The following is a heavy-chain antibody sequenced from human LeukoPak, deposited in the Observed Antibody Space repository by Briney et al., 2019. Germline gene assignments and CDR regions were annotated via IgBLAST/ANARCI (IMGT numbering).Heavy chain of an antibody. Sequence: GGSLRLSCAASGVTVSSNYMTWVRQAPGKGLEWVAVIWYDGSNKYYADSVKGRFTISRDNSKNTLYLQMNSLRAEDTAVYYCARDLYYYDSSGYYFGLDYWGQGTLVTVSS. V-gene: IGHV3-33*08. CDR2: IWYDGSNK. CDR3: ARDLYYYDSSGYYFGLDY. J-gene: IGHJ4*02. D-gene: IGHD3-22*01. CDR1: GVTVSSNY.